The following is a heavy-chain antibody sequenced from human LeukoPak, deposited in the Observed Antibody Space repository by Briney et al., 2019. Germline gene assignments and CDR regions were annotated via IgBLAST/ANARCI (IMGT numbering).Heavy chain of an antibody. CDR1: GFTVSTNY. J-gene: IGHJ1*01. CDR2: VYSGGTT. V-gene: IGHV3-53*01. Sequence: GGSLRLSCAASGFTVSTNYMSWVRQAPGKGLEWVSLVYSGGTTYHADSVKGRFTISRDNAKNSLYLQMSSLGAEDTAVYYCARGTHYYDSSGYYSEYFQHWGQGTLVTVSS. D-gene: IGHD3-22*01. CDR3: ARGTHYYDSSGYYSEYFQH.